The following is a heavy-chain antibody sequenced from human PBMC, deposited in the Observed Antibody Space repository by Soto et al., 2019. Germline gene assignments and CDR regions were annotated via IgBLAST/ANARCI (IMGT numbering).Heavy chain of an antibody. CDR3: ATSSGEYFHH. CDR1: VFTFSSNE. Sequence: GGSLRLSCAASVFTFSSNEMNWVRQAPGKGLEWVSYISSGSGSAIYYADSVKGRFTISRDNAKKSLYLQMNSLRAEDTAVYYCATSSGEYFHHWGLGTLVTVSS. J-gene: IGHJ1*01. D-gene: IGHD6-25*01. V-gene: IGHV3-48*03. CDR2: ISSGSGSAI.